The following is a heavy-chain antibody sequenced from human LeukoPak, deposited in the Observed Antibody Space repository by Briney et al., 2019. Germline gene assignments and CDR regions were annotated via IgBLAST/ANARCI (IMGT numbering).Heavy chain of an antibody. Sequence: GGSLRLSCAASGLTFNSCDMRWVRHAPGRRLEWVSYISSSGSGSTKFYADSVKGRFTISRDNAENSLYLQTNSLRVEDTAVYYCARDKEFSSGRYFDNWGRGTLVTVSS. V-gene: IGHV3-48*03. CDR3: ARDKEFSSGRYFDN. CDR2: ISSSGSGSTK. D-gene: IGHD6-19*01. CDR1: GLTFNSCD. J-gene: IGHJ4*02.